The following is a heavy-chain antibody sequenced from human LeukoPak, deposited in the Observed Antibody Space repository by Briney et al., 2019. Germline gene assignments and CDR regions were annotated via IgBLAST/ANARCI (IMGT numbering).Heavy chain of an antibody. CDR3: AKDLPPTIMIA. CDR1: GFTFSTYG. CDR2: IWFDGSSK. V-gene: IGHV3-30*02. Sequence: GGSLRLSCAASGFTFSTYGMQWVRQAPGKGLEWPSFIWFDGSSKHYADSVKGRFIISRDNSKSTLYLEMNSLRPEDTGVYYCAKDLPPTIMIAWGQGTLVTVSS. J-gene: IGHJ5*02. D-gene: IGHD2-2*02.